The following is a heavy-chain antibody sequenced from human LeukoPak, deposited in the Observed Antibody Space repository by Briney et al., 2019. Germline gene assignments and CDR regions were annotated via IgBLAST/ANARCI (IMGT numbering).Heavy chain of an antibody. V-gene: IGHV4-34*01. CDR2: INHSGST. D-gene: IGHD6-13*01. CDR1: GGSFSGYY. J-gene: IGHJ4*02. Sequence: SETLSLTCAVYGGSFSGYYWSWIRQPPGKGLEWIGEINHSGSTNYNPSLKSRVTISVDTSKNQFSLKRSSVTAADTAVYYCASFLAAAGLYYFDYWGQGTLVTVSS. CDR3: ASFLAAAGLYYFDY.